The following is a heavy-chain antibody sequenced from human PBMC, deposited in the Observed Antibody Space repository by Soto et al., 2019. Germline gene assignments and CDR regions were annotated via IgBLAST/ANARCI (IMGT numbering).Heavy chain of an antibody. CDR1: GGSFSAYF. J-gene: IGHJ4*02. CDR3: ARGQDYYASGSSDY. D-gene: IGHD3-10*01. V-gene: IGHV4-34*02. Sequence: QMQLQQWGAGLLKPSETLSLTCAVYGGSFSAYFWTWIRQPPGKGLEWIGEINHDGGTNYNPSLKSRVTISVDTSKNQFSLRLSSVTAADTAVYYCARGQDYYASGSSDYWGQGTLVTVSS. CDR2: INHDGGT.